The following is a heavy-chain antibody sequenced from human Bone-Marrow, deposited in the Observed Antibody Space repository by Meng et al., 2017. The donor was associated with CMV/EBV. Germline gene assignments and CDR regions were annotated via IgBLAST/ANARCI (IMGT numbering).Heavy chain of an antibody. D-gene: IGHD1-14*01. CDR2: ISYDGSNK. J-gene: IGHJ5*02. V-gene: IGHV3-30*04. Sequence: GESLKISCAASGFTFSSYAMHWVRQAPGKGLEWVAVISYDGSNKYYPDSVKGRFTISRDNSKNTLYLQMNSLRAEDTAVYYCVREVDRPHNWFDPWGQGTLVTVSS. CDR1: GFTFSSYA. CDR3: VREVDRPHNWFDP.